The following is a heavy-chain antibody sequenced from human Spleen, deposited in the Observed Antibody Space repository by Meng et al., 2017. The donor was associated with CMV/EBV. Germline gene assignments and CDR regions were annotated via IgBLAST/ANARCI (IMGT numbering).Heavy chain of an antibody. CDR2: ISWDGSGT. CDR3: ARVAVAATWADGFDI. CDR1: GFTFDDYT. J-gene: IGHJ3*02. D-gene: IGHD6-19*01. Sequence: GESLKISCAASGFTFDDYTMHWVRQAPGKGLEWVSLISWDGSGTYYADSVKGRFTISRDNAKNSLYLQVNSLRAEDTALYHCARVAVAATWADGFDIWGQGTMVTVSS. V-gene: IGHV3-43*01.